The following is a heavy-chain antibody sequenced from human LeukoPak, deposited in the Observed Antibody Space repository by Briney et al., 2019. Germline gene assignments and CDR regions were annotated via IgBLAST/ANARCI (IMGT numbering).Heavy chain of an antibody. J-gene: IGHJ3*02. CDR3: AKDRESTCGAFDI. D-gene: IGHD3-10*01. V-gene: IGHV3-9*01. CDR2: ISWNSGSI. CDR1: GFTFSSYS. Sequence: PGGSLRLSCAASGFTFSSYSMNWVRQAPGKGLEWVSGISWNSGSIGYADSVKGRFTISRDNAKNSLYLQMNSLRAEDTALYYCAKDRESTCGAFDIWGQGTMVTVSS.